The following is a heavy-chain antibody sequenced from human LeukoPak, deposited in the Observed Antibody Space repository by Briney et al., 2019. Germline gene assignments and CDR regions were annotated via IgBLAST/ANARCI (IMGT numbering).Heavy chain of an antibody. V-gene: IGHV1-2*02. D-gene: IGHD1-1*01. Sequence: ASVKVSCKASGYTFTGYYMHWVRQAPGQGLEWLGWNNPNNDDTNYAQKFQGRVTMTRDTTISTAYLELSSLRSDDTAVYYCARDHRQLLVGKLFVYWGQGTLVTVSS. CDR2: NNPNNDDT. CDR3: ARDHRQLLVGKLFVY. J-gene: IGHJ4*02. CDR1: GYTFTGYY.